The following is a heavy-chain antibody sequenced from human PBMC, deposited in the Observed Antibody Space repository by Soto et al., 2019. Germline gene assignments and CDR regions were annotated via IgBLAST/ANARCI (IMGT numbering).Heavy chain of an antibody. CDR1: GGSFSGYY. CDR3: ARVTNYYDSSGYPDY. Sequence: SSETLSLTCAVYGGSFSGYYWSWIRQPPGKGLEWIGEINHSGSTNYNPSLKSRVTISVDTSKNQFSLKLSSVTAADTAVYYCARVTNYYDSSGYPDYWGQGTLVTVSS. V-gene: IGHV4-34*01. D-gene: IGHD3-22*01. CDR2: INHSGST. J-gene: IGHJ4*02.